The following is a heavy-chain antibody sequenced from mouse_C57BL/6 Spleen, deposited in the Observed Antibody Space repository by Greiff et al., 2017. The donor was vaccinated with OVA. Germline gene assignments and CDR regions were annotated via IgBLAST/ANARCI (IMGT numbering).Heavy chain of an antibody. D-gene: IGHD1-1*01. CDR2: IDPSDSYT. CDR1: GYTFTSYW. V-gene: IGHV1-50*01. CDR3: ARRGPFTTVY. Sequence: QVQLQQPGAELVKPGASVKLSCKASGYTFTSYWMPWVKQRPGQGLEWIGEIDPSDSYTNYNQKFKGKATLTVDTSSSTAYMQLSSLTSEDSAVYYCARRGPFTTVYWGQGTTLTVSS. J-gene: IGHJ2*01.